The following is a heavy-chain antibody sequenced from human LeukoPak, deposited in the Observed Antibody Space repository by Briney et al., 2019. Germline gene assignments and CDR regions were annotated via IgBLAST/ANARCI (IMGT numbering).Heavy chain of an antibody. CDR3: ARLLEVRGVTCDY. CDR1: GFTVSSNY. Sequence: GGSLRLSCAASGFTVSSNYMSWIRQAPGKGLEWVSVIYSGGSTYYADSVKGRFTISRDNSKNTLYLQMNSPRAEDTAVYYCARLLEVRGVTCDYWGQGTLVTVSS. J-gene: IGHJ4*02. D-gene: IGHD3-10*01. V-gene: IGHV3-53*01. CDR2: IYSGGST.